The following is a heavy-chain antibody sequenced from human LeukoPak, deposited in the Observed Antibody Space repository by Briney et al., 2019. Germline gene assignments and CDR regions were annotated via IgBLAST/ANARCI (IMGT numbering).Heavy chain of an antibody. CDR3: ARGRYMDV. V-gene: IGHV1-8*03. CDR1: GYIFIDYE. Sequence: ASVKVSCKASGYIFIDYEINWVRQAIGQGLEWMGWMNPKSGDTGYEQKFQGRVTITRDSSISTVYMELSSLRSEDTALYYCARGRYMDVWGKGTTVTVSS. J-gene: IGHJ6*03. CDR2: MNPKSGDT.